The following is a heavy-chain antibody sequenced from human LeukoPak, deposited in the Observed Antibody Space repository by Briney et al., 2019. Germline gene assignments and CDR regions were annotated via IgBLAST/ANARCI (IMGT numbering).Heavy chain of an antibody. CDR3: ARGAAANCSGGSCYRIYYYYYYYMDV. J-gene: IGHJ6*03. V-gene: IGHV1-69*13. CDR2: IIPIFGTA. D-gene: IGHD2-15*01. Sequence: ASVKVSCKASGGTFSSYAISWVRQAPGQGLEWMGGIIPIFGTANYAQKFQGRVTITADESTSTAYMELSSLRSEDTAVYYCARGAAANCSGGSCYRIYYYYYYYMDVWGKGTTVTVSS. CDR1: GGTFSSYA.